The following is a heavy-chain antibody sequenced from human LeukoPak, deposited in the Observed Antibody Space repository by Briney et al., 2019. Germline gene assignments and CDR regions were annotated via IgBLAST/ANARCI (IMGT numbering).Heavy chain of an antibody. CDR2: IIPILGIA. V-gene: IGHV1-69*04. CDR3: AVYYYDSSG. Sequence: ASVKVSCKVSGGTFSSYAISWVRQAPGQGLEWMGRIIPILGIADYAQKFQGRVTITADSSTSTAYMELSSLRSEDTAVYYCAVYYYDSSGWGQGTLVTVSS. CDR1: GGTFSSYA. J-gene: IGHJ4*02. D-gene: IGHD3-22*01.